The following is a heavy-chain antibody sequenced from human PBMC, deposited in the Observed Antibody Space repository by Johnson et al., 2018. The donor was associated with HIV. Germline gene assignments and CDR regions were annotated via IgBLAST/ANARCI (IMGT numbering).Heavy chain of an antibody. V-gene: IGHV3-7*01. CDR3: ARDSRISLIVVVSRGGFDI. Sequence: VQLVESGGGLVQPGRSLRLSCAASGFTFSNYWMSWVRQAPGKGLEWVANIKQDGSETYYVDSVKGRFTISRDNAKNSLNLQMNSLRAEDTAVYYCARDSRISLIVVVSRGGFDIWGQGTMVTVSS. CDR2: IKQDGSET. J-gene: IGHJ3*02. CDR1: GFTFSNYW. D-gene: IGHD3-22*01.